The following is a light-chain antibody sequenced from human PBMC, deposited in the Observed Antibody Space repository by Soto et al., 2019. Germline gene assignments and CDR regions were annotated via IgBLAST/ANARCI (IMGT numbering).Light chain of an antibody. J-gene: IGKJ1*01. CDR3: LQDYSYPWT. CDR2: AAS. V-gene: IGKV1-6*01. CDR1: QGIRND. Sequence: IPMTQSPSSLSASVGDRVTITCRASQGIRNDLGWYQQKPGKAPKLLIHAASSLESGVPSRFSGSGSGTDFTFTISSLQPEHFATYYCLQDYSYPWTFGQGTKVEI.